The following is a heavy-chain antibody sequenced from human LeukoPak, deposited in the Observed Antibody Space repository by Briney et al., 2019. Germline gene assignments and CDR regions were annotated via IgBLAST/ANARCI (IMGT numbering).Heavy chain of an antibody. Sequence: PSGTLSLTCDVSGVSISTRNWWNWVRQPPGKGLEWIGEIHHSGNTNYNPSLKSRVTIPVDKSKNQVSLKLTSVTAADTAMYYCALGALAAAGTADFDYWGQGTLVTVSS. D-gene: IGHD6-13*01. CDR1: GVSISTRNW. CDR2: IHHSGNT. J-gene: IGHJ4*02. V-gene: IGHV4-4*02. CDR3: ALGALAAAGTADFDY.